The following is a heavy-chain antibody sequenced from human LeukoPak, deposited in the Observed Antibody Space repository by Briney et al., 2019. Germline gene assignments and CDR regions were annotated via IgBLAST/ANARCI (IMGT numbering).Heavy chain of an antibody. D-gene: IGHD6-6*01. CDR3: ARGTNSSPLNWLDP. Sequence: ASVKVSCKVSGYTLNELSIHWVRQAPGKGLEWMGGFNPDDVATIYAQTFQGRVTMTEDTSTDTAYMELNSLRSDDTAVYYCARGTNSSPLNWLDPWGQGTLVTVSS. CDR2: FNPDDVAT. V-gene: IGHV1-24*01. J-gene: IGHJ5*02. CDR1: GYTLNELS.